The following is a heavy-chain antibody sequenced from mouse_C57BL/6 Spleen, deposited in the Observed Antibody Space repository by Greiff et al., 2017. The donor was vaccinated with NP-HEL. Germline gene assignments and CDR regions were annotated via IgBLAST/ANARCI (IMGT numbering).Heavy chain of an antibody. CDR2: IDPETGGT. CDR3: TRYDYSNPFDY. D-gene: IGHD2-5*01. CDR1: GYTFTDYE. J-gene: IGHJ2*01. V-gene: IGHV1-15*01. Sequence: QVQLQQSGAELVRPGASVTLSCKASGYTFTDYEMHWVKQTPVHGLEWIGAIDPETGGTAYNQKFKGKAILTADKSSSTAYMELRSLTSEDSAVYYCTRYDYSNPFDYWGQGTTLTVSS.